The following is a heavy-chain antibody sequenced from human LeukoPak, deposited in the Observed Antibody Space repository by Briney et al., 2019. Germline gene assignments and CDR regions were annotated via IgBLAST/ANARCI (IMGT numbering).Heavy chain of an antibody. CDR1: GGSISSSSYY. Sequence: SETLSLTCTVSGGSISSSSYYWGWLRQPPGKGLEWIGSIYYSGSTYYNPSLKSRVTISVDTSKNQFSLKLSSVTAADTAVYYCARATRNYDSSGYWRIDWFDPWGQGTLVTVSS. V-gene: IGHV4-39*07. CDR3: ARATRNYDSSGYWRIDWFDP. D-gene: IGHD3-22*01. J-gene: IGHJ5*02. CDR2: IYYSGST.